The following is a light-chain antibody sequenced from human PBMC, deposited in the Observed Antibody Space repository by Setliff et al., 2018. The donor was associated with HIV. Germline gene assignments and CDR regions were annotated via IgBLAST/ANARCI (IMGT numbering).Light chain of an antibody. CDR3: SSYTSSSTLL. Sequence: QSVLTQPPSASGIPGQRVTISCSGSSSNIGTNTVTWYQQFPGTAPTLLIYNNNQRPSGVPDRFSGSKSGNTASLTISGLQAEDEADYYCSSYTSSSTLLFGGGTKVTVL. V-gene: IGLV1-44*01. CDR1: SSNIGTNT. CDR2: NNN. J-gene: IGLJ2*01.